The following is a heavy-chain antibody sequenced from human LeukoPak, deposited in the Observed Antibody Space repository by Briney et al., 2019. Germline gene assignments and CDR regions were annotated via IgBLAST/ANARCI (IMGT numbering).Heavy chain of an antibody. V-gene: IGHV1-69*13. CDR2: IIPIFGTA. CDR3: ARPATTVVTGVYYYYYGMDV. J-gene: IGHJ6*02. CDR1: GGTFSSNA. Sequence: SVKVSCKASGGTFSSNAISWVRQAPGQGLEWMGGIIPIFGTANYAQKFQGRVTITADESTSTAYMELSSLRSEDTAVYYCARPATTVVTGVYYYYYGMDVWGQGTTVTVSS. D-gene: IGHD4-23*01.